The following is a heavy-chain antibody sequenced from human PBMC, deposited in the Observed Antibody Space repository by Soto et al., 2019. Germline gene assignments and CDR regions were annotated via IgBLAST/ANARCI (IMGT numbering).Heavy chain of an antibody. CDR3: ARYRHPYAKWAHDAFDI. D-gene: IGHD2-8*01. J-gene: IGHJ3*02. Sequence: GGSLRLSCAASGFTFSSYGMHWVRQAPGKGLEWVAVIWYDGSNKYYADSVKGRFTISRDNSKNTLYLQMNSLRAEDTAVYYCARYRHPYAKWAHDAFDIWGQGTMVTVSS. V-gene: IGHV3-33*01. CDR2: IWYDGSNK. CDR1: GFTFSSYG.